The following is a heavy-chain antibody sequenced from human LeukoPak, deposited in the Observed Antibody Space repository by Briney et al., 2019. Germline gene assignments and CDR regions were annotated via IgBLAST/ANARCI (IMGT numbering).Heavy chain of an antibody. V-gene: IGHV4-61*02. J-gene: IGHJ3*02. CDR1: GGSISSGSYY. Sequence: PSETLSLTCTVSGGSISSGSYYWSWIRQPAGKGLEWIGRIYTSGSTNYNPSLKSRVTISVDTSKNQFSLKLSSVTAADTAVYYCARRGRGSGAFDIWGQGTMVTVSS. D-gene: IGHD3-16*01. CDR3: ARRGRGSGAFDI. CDR2: IYTSGST.